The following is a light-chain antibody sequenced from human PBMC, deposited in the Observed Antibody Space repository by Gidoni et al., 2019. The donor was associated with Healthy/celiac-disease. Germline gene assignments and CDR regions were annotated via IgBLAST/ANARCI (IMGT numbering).Light chain of an antibody. CDR1: QSVSSN. V-gene: IGKV3-15*01. CDR3: QQYNNWYT. Sequence: ELVMTQSPATLSVSPGERATLSCRASQSVSSNLAWYQQKPGQAPRLLIYGASHRATGIPARFSGSGAGTEFTLTISSLQSEDFAVYYCQQYNNWYTFGQGTKLEIK. CDR2: GAS. J-gene: IGKJ2*01.